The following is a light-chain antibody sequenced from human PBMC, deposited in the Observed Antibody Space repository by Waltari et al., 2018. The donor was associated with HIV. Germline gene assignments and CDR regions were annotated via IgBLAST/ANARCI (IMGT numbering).Light chain of an antibody. V-gene: IGKV3-15*01. CDR2: CAS. CDR3: QQYNNWPPWT. J-gene: IGKJ1*01. Sequence: EIVMTQSPATLSVSPGERATLSCRARQTISSNLAWYQQKPGQGPRLLISCASTRATGIPARFSGSGSGTEFTLTIRSLQSEDFAVYYCQQYNNWPPWTFGQGTKVEIK. CDR1: QTISSN.